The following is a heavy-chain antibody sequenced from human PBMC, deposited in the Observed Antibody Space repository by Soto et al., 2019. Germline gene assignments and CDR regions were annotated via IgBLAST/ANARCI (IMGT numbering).Heavy chain of an antibody. Sequence: GGSLRLSCAVSGFTFSSNAMSWVRQAPGKGLEWVSSVSGDGYASDYADSVKGRFTVSRHNSKNTLYLQMNSLRAEDTAVYYCAKRHYYGSGSFALATWGQGTLVTVSS. CDR3: AKRHYYGSGSFALAT. J-gene: IGHJ4*03. CDR1: GFTFSSNA. CDR2: VSGDGYAS. V-gene: IGHV3-23*01. D-gene: IGHD3-10*01.